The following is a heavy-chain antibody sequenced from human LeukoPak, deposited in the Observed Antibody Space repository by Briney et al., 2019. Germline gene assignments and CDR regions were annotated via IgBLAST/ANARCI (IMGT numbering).Heavy chain of an antibody. CDR2: IYTSGST. CDR1: GGSISSYY. V-gene: IGHV4-4*07. J-gene: IGHJ5*02. CDR3: ARDRSGSYYGMGDWFDP. Sequence: KASETLSLTCTVSGGSISSYYWSWIRQPAGKGLECIGRIYTSGSTNYNPSLKSRVTMSVDTSKNQFSLKLSSVTAADTAVYYCARDRSGSYYGMGDWFDPWGQGTLVTVSS. D-gene: IGHD1-26*01.